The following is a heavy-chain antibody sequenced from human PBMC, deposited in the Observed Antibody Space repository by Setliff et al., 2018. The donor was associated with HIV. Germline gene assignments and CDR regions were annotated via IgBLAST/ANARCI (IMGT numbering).Heavy chain of an antibody. D-gene: IGHD1-26*01. J-gene: IGHJ4*02. CDR1: GFTFSSYE. Sequence: GSPKISCAASGFTFSSYEMNWVRQAPGKGLEWVSYISTSGNRIHYADSVKGRFTISRDNAKNSLYLQMDSLRAEDTAVYYCAPLVGATGAPSYWGQGTLVTVSS. CDR3: APLVGATGAPSY. V-gene: IGHV3-48*03. CDR2: ISTSGNRI.